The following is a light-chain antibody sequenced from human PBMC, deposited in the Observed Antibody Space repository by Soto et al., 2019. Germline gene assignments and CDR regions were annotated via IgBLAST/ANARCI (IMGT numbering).Light chain of an antibody. Sequence: QSVLTQSSSASASLGSSVKLTCTLSSGHSRYIIAWHQQQPGKAPRYLMNLEDSGTYTKGSGGPYRFSGSSSGAARYLVISNIQTEDEAEYFCDTWERNTVVFGRGTKLNRP. CDR3: DTWERNTVV. J-gene: IGLJ3*02. V-gene: IGLV4-60*03. CDR2: LEDSGTY. CDR1: SGHSRYI.